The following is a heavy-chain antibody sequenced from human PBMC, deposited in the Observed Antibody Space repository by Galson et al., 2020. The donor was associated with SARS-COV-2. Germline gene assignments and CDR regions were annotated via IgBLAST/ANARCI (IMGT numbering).Heavy chain of an antibody. D-gene: IGHD3-16*01. Sequence: ASVKVSCKASGYTFTSYYMHWVRQAPGQGLEWMGIINPSGGSTSYAQKFQGRVTMTRDTSTSTVYMELSSLRSEDTAVYYCARDISNNYDYVWGSYKYYYYYMDVWGKGTTVTVSS. CDR3: ARDISNNYDYVWGSYKYYYYYMDV. V-gene: IGHV1-46*01. CDR2: INPSGGST. CDR1: GYTFTSYY. J-gene: IGHJ6*03.